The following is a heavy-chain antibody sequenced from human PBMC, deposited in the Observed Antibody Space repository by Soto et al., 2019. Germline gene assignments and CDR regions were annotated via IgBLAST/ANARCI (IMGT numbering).Heavy chain of an antibody. J-gene: IGHJ6*02. V-gene: IGHV3-30*18. CDR2: ISYDGSNK. Sequence: GGSLRLSCAASGFTFSSYGMHWVRQAPGKGLEWVAVISYDGSNKYYADSVKGRFTISRDNSKNTLYLQMNSLRAEDTAVYYCAKDLLTAYYDILTGAPDVWGQGTTVTVSS. CDR3: AKDLLTAYYDILTGAPDV. CDR1: GFTFSSYG. D-gene: IGHD3-9*01.